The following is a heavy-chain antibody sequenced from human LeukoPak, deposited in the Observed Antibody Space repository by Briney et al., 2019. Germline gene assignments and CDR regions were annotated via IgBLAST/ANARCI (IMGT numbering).Heavy chain of an antibody. CDR3: ARSRVRDWCDP. Sequence: SETLSLTCTVSGCSISNYDWSWIRQPSWKGLEWIGYIYYSGSTIYNPFLESRVTISVDTSKNHFSLKLRSVTAADTAVYYCARSRVRDWCDPRRQGTLVSVSS. CDR1: GCSISNYD. V-gene: IGHV4-59*01. D-gene: IGHD5-24*01. CDR2: IYYSGST. J-gene: IGHJ5*02.